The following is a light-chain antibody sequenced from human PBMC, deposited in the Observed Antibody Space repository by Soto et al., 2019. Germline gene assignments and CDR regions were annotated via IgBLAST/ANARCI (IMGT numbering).Light chain of an antibody. V-gene: IGKV3-20*01. Sequence: EIVLTQSPGTLSLSPGEIATLSCRASQSVSSSYLAWYQQKPGQAPRLLIYGASSRATGIPDRFSGSGSGTDFTLTISRLEPEDFAVYYCQQYGSSWYTFGQGTKLEIK. CDR1: QSVSSSY. CDR2: GAS. J-gene: IGKJ2*01. CDR3: QQYGSSWYT.